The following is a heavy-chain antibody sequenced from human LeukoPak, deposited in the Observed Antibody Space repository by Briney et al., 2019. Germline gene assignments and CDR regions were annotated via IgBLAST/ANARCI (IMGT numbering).Heavy chain of an antibody. J-gene: IGHJ5*02. CDR3: ARGHYGFLNWFDP. Sequence: GGSLRLSCAASGFTVSSNYMSWVRQAPGKGLEWVSVIYSGGSTYYADSVKGRFTISRDNSKNTLYLQMNSLRAEDTAVYYCARGHYGFLNWFDPWGQGTLVTVSS. D-gene: IGHD3-10*01. V-gene: IGHV3-53*01. CDR2: IYSGGST. CDR1: GFTVSSNY.